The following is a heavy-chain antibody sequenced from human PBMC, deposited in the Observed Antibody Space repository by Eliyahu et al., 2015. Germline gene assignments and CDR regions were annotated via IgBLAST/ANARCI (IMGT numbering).Heavy chain of an antibody. Sequence: EVQLVESGGGLVXPGGSLXXSXAASGFTFSSYWMXWVRQAPGXGLVWVSRISSDGSGASYADSVKGRFTISRDNAKNTLYLQMNSLRAEDTAVYYCARAGGHSYGDYWGQGTLVTVSS. J-gene: IGHJ4*02. D-gene: IGHD5-18*01. CDR1: GFTFSSYW. CDR2: ISSDGSGA. V-gene: IGHV3-74*01. CDR3: ARAGGHSYGDY.